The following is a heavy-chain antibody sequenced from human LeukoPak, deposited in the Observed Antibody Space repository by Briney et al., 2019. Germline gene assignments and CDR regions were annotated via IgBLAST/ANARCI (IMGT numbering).Heavy chain of an antibody. D-gene: IGHD3-16*02. V-gene: IGHV3-53*01. J-gene: IGHJ4*02. CDR3: ARVNPSQRLGELSFDY. CDR1: GFTVSSNY. Sequence: GGSLRLSCAASGFTVSSNYMSWVCQAPGKGLEWVSVIYSGGSTYYADSVKGRFTISRDNSKNTLYLQMNSLRAEDTAVYYCARVNPSQRLGELSFDYWVQATLVTVSS. CDR2: IYSGGST.